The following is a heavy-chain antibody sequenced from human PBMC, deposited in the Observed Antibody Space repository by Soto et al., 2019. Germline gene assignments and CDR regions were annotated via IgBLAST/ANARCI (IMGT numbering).Heavy chain of an antibody. J-gene: IGHJ5*02. CDR2: IYYSGNT. CDR3: ATSVDP. CDR1: GGSISSGGYF. V-gene: IGHV4-31*03. Sequence: QVQLQESGPGLVKPSQTLSLTCTVYGGSISSGGYFWSWIRQHPGKGLEWIGYIYYSGNTYYNQSLKSSVTISGDTSKTQFSLKLSSVTAADTAVYYCATSVDPWGQGTLVTVSS.